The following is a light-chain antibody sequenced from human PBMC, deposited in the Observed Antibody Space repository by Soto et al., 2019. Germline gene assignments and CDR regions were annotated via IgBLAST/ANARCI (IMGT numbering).Light chain of an antibody. CDR2: DAS. V-gene: IGKV3-20*01. CDR1: EAIGYNY. CDR3: QQYDTSYT. J-gene: IGKJ2*01. Sequence: EVVLTQFPGTLSLSPGERVTLSCRASEAIGYNYLAWYRQQSGLAPTLLIYDASTRAPGIPDRFSGSGSGTDFTLTISRLEPGDFAVYYCQQYDTSYTFGPGTRLEI.